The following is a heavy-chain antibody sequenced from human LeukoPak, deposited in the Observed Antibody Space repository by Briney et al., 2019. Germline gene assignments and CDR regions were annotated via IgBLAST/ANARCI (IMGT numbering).Heavy chain of an antibody. V-gene: IGHV1-2*02. CDR1: GYTFTGYY. D-gene: IGHD3-16*01. CDR2: INPNSGGT. J-gene: IGHJ4*02. CDR3: AKTPPVSPYYFDY. Sequence: GASVRVSCEASGYTFTGYYMHWVRQAPGQGGEWRGWINPNSGGTNYAQKFQGRVTMSSDTSINTAYMELGKLRSDDTAVYYCAKTPPVSPYYFDYWGQGTLVTVSS.